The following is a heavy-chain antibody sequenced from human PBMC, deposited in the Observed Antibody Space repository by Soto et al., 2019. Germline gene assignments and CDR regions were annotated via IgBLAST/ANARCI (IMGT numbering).Heavy chain of an antibody. CDR2: IYPGDSDT. Sequence: GESLKISCKGSGYSFTSYWIGWGRQRPGKGLEGRGIIYPGDSDTRYSPSFQGQVTISADKSISTAYLQWSSLKASDTAMYYCARGRKRAVAGADAFDIWGQGTMVTVSS. J-gene: IGHJ3*02. D-gene: IGHD6-19*01. V-gene: IGHV5-51*01. CDR1: GYSFTSYW. CDR3: ARGRKRAVAGADAFDI.